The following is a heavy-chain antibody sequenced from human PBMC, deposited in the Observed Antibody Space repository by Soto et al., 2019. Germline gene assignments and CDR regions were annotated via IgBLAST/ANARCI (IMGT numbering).Heavy chain of an antibody. CDR3: ARDGGGDIAAGRGY. Sequence: EVQLVESGGGLVQPGGSLRLSCAASGFTVSSNYMSWVRQAPGKGLEWVSVIYSGGSTYYADSVKGRFTISRDNSKNTLYLQMNSLRAEDTAVYYCARDGGGDIAAGRGYWGQGTLVTVSS. V-gene: IGHV3-66*01. CDR2: IYSGGST. CDR1: GFTVSSNY. D-gene: IGHD6-25*01. J-gene: IGHJ4*02.